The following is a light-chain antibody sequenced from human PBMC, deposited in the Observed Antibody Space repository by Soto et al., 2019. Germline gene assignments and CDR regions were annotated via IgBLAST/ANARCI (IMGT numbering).Light chain of an antibody. Sequence: ENVLTQSPGTLSLSPGERATLSCRASQSIGSSYLAWYQQKPGHAPRLLIYGTSNRATGIPDRFSGSGSGTDFTLTISSREPEDFAVDYCRQFCSSWLTFGQGTKVEIK. CDR1: QSIGSSY. V-gene: IGKV3-20*01. CDR3: RQFCSSWLT. CDR2: GTS. J-gene: IGKJ1*01.